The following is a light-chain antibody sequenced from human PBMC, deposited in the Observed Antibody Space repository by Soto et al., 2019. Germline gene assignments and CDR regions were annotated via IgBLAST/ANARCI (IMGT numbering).Light chain of an antibody. Sequence: DIPMTQSPATLSASVGDRVTITCRASQSISTWLAWYQQKPGQAPKLLIFEATTLDTEVQSRFSGSGSGTDVTLTIPRLKRVVLATYYCQQYSPYWTFGGGTKVDVK. CDR3: QQYSPYWT. J-gene: IGKJ4*02. CDR1: QSISTW. CDR2: EAT. V-gene: IGKV1-5*01.